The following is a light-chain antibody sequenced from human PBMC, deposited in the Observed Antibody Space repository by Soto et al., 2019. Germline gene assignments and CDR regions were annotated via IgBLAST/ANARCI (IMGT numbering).Light chain of an antibody. CDR2: KAS. Sequence: DIQMTQSPSTLSASVGDRVIITCRASQSFSSWLAWYQQKPGKAPKLLIYKASTLESGVQSRFSGSGSGTEVTLPSSSLQPDDFALYYCHQYNNYSYTWGQGTKLEIK. CDR1: QSFSSW. J-gene: IGKJ2*01. CDR3: HQYNNYSYT. V-gene: IGKV1-5*03.